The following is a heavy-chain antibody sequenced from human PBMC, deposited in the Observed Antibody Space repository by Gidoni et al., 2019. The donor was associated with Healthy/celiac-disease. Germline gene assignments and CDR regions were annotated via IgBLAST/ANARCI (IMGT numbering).Heavy chain of an antibody. V-gene: IGHV3-15*01. CDR1: GFTFSNPW. CDR3: TTDPHRYCSGGSCRGDYFDY. Sequence: EVQLVESGGGLVKPGGSLRLSCAASGFTFSNPWVSWVRQAPGKGLEWVGSIKSKTDGGTTDYAAPVKGRFTISRDDSKNTLYLQMNSLKTEDTAVYYCTTDPHRYCSGGSCRGDYFDYWGQGTLVTVSS. D-gene: IGHD2-15*01. CDR2: IKSKTDGGTT. J-gene: IGHJ4*02.